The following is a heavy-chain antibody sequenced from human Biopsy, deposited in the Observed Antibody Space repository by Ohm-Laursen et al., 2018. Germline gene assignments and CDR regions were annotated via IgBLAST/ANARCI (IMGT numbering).Heavy chain of an antibody. CDR3: SREQHYYSA. CDR2: VNPKKGDT. CDR1: GYTFTDDQ. J-gene: IGHJ5*02. D-gene: IGHD2-21*02. Sequence: ASVKVSCKTTGYTFTDDQIHWVREAPGQGLERMGLVNPKKGDTRYAQKFQGRVTMTSDVSVATAYMELTGLTSDDTAVYFCSREQHYYSAWGQGTLVTVSS. V-gene: IGHV1-2*06.